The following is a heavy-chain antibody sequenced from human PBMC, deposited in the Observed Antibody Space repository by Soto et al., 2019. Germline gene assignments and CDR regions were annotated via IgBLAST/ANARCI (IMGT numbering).Heavy chain of an antibody. CDR3: ATDIGRSYAFEV. CDR1: GFTFSSYA. CDR2: ISGSGGST. Sequence: GGSLRLSCAASGFTFSSYAMSWVRQAPGKGLEWVSAISGSGGSTYYVDSVKGRFTISRDNSKNTLYLQMNSLRAEDTAVYYCATDIGRSYAFEVWGQGTLLTVSS. J-gene: IGHJ3*01. V-gene: IGHV3-23*01. D-gene: IGHD3-10*01.